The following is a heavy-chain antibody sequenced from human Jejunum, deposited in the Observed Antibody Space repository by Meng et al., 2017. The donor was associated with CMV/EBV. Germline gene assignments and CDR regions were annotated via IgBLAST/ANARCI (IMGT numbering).Heavy chain of an antibody. CDR3: ARASRVLGGFDY. J-gene: IGHJ4*02. CDR2: ISAYNGNT. V-gene: IGHV1-18*01. Sequence: QAQVGQAGAEVKKAGDSVKVSCKASGYTFTSYGISWVRQAPGQGLEWMGWISAYNGNTNYAQKLQGRVTMTTDTSTSTAYMELRSLRSDDTAVYYCARASRVLGGFDYWGQGTLVTVSS. CDR1: GYTFTSYG. D-gene: IGHD3-16*01.